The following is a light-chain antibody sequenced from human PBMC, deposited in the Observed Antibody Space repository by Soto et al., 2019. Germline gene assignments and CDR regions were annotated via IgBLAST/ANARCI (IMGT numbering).Light chain of an antibody. J-gene: IGLJ2*01. CDR1: SSNIGNNY. CDR3: GTWDSSLSAVV. Sequence: QSVLTQPPSVSAAPGQKVTISCSGSSSNIGNNYVSWYQQLPGTAPKLLIYDSNKRPSGIPDRFSGSTSGTSATLGITGLQTGDKADYYCGTWDSSLSAVVFGGGTKLTVL. CDR2: DSN. V-gene: IGLV1-51*01.